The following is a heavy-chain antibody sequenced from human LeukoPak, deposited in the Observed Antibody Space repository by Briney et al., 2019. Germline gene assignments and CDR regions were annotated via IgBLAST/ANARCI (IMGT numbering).Heavy chain of an antibody. D-gene: IGHD3-22*01. J-gene: IGHJ4*02. V-gene: IGHV1-69*13. CDR2: ITPMFGTA. CDR1: GGTFSSYA. Sequence: SVKVSCKASGGTFSSYAISWVRQAPGQGLEWMGGITPMFGTANYAQKFQGRVTIIADESTSTAYMELSSLRSEDTAVYYCVRDGSYYDSSGYYYLYWGQGTLVTVSS. CDR3: VRDGSYYDSSGYYYLY.